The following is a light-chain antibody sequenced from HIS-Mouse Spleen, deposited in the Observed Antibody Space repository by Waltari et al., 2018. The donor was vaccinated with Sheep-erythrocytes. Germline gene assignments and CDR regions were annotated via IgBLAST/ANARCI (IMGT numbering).Light chain of an antibody. CDR1: SSNIGSNY. V-gene: IGLV1-47*01. J-gene: IGLJ3*02. CDR2: RNN. Sequence: QSVLTQPPSASGTPGQRVTISCSGSSSNIGSNYVYWYQQLPGTAPKLLIYRNNRRPSVFPDRFLGSKSGTSASLAISWLRSEDEADYYCAAWDDSLSGPVFGGGTKLTVL. CDR3: AAWDDSLSGPV.